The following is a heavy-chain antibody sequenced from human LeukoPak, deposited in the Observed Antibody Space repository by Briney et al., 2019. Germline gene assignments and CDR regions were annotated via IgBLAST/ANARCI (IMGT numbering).Heavy chain of an antibody. Sequence: ASVKVSCKASGYTFTSYDINWVRQATGQGLEWMGWMNPNSGNTGYAQKFQGRVTMTRNTSISTAYMELSSLRSEDTAVYYCARGDPIQGSGSYYNYAFDIWGQGTMVTVSS. CDR1: GYTFTSYD. CDR2: MNPNSGNT. J-gene: IGHJ3*02. CDR3: ARGDPIQGSGSYYNYAFDI. D-gene: IGHD3-10*01. V-gene: IGHV1-8*01.